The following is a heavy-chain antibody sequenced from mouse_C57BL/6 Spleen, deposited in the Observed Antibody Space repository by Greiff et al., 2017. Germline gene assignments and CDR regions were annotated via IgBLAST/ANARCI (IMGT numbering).Heavy chain of an antibody. Sequence: VKLVESGPELVKPGASVKISCKASGYAFSSSWMNWVKQRPGKGLEWIGRIYPGDGDTNYNGKFKGKATLTADKSSSTAYMQLSSLTSEDSAVYFCAREGTMITTPFAYWGQGTLVTVSA. D-gene: IGHD2-4*01. CDR2: IYPGDGDT. CDR3: AREGTMITTPFAY. V-gene: IGHV1-82*01. J-gene: IGHJ3*01. CDR1: GYAFSSSW.